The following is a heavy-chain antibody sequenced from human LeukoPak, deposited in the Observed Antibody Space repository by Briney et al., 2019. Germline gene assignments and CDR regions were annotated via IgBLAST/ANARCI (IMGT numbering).Heavy chain of an antibody. CDR2: ISAYNGNT. CDR1: GYTFTSYG. J-gene: IGHJ6*02. V-gene: IGHV1-18*01. CDR3: ATGYSSSWSSRYYYYYGMDV. Sequence: ASVKVSCKASGYTFTSYGISWVRQAPGQGLEWMGWISAYNGNTNYAQKLQGRVTMTTDTSTSTAYMELRSLRSGDTAVYYCATGYSSSWSSRYYYYYGMDVWGQGTTVTVSS. D-gene: IGHD6-13*01.